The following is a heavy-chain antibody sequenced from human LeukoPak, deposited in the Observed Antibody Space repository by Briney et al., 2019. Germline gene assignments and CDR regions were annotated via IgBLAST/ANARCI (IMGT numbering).Heavy chain of an antibody. D-gene: IGHD5-12*01. V-gene: IGHV3-9*01. CDR2: ISWNSGSI. CDR1: GFFFDDYA. Sequence: PGGSLGLSCAASGFFFDDYAMHWVRQAPGKGLEWVSGISWNSGSIGYADSVKGRFTISRDNAKNSLYLQMNSLRAEDTALYYCLKGGYDYWGQGTLVTVSS. CDR3: LKGGYDY. J-gene: IGHJ4*02.